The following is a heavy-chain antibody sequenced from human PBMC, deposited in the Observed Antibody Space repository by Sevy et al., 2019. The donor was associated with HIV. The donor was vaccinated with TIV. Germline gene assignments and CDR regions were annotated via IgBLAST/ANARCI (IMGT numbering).Heavy chain of an antibody. CDR3: ARAGGSYSSYDY. CDR1: GFTFSSYS. V-gene: IGHV3-21*01. J-gene: IGHJ4*02. CDR2: ISSSSSYI. Sequence: GESLKISCAASGFTFSSYSMNWVRQAPGKGLEWVSSISSSSSYIYYADSVKGRFTISRDNAKNSLYLQMNSRRAEDTAGYYCARAGGSYSSYDYWGQGTLVTVSS. D-gene: IGHD6-6*01.